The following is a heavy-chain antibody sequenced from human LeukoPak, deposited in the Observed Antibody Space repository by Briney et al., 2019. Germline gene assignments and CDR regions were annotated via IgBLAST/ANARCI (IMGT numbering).Heavy chain of an antibody. Sequence: GGSLEISFKGLGYTFTNYWIGWVRQMPGKGLEWIGIIYPDDSDTIYRPSFQGQVTISADKSINTAYLQCSSLKASDTAIYYCARRRIPNSDDFDIWGQGTVVTVSS. CDR3: ARRRIPNSDDFDI. V-gene: IGHV5-51*01. J-gene: IGHJ3*02. D-gene: IGHD2-2*02. CDR1: GYTFTNYW. CDR2: IYPDDSDT.